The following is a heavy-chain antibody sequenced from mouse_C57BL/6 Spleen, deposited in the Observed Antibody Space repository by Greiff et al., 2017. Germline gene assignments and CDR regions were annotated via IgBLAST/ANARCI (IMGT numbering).Heavy chain of an antibody. Sequence: EVMLVESGPELVKPGASVKMSCKASGYTFTDYNMHWVKQSHGKSLEWIGYINPNNGGTSYNQKFKGKATLTVNKSSSTAYMELRSLTSEDSAVYYCIYDGYLFDYWGQGTTLTVSS. CDR3: IYDGYLFDY. D-gene: IGHD2-3*01. CDR1: GYTFTDYN. V-gene: IGHV1-22*01. CDR2: INPNNGGT. J-gene: IGHJ2*01.